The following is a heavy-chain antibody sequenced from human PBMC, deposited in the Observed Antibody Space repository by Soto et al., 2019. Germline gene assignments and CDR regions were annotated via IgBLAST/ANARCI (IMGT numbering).Heavy chain of an antibody. V-gene: IGHV3-23*01. D-gene: IGHD6-13*01. J-gene: IGHJ3*01. Sequence: GGSLRLSCAASGFTFSSYAMSWVRQAPGKGLEWVSAISGSGGSTYYADSVKGRFTISRDNSKNTLYLQMSSLRAEDAAVYYGAKDVGIAAAGTAFDVWGQGTMVTVSS. CDR1: GFTFSSYA. CDR3: AKDVGIAAAGTAFDV. CDR2: ISGSGGST.